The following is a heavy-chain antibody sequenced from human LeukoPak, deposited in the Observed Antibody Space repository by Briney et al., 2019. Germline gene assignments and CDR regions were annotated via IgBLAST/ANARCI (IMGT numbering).Heavy chain of an antibody. CDR2: VTGDGETT. CDR3: AKDYLGQLVMFDV. V-gene: IGHV3-23*01. CDR1: GFTFRSYA. D-gene: IGHD6-13*01. J-gene: IGHJ3*01. Sequence: GGSLRLSCAASGFTFRSYAMSWVRQAPGKGLEWVSSVTGDGETTFYAASVQGRFSVSRDNSRNTLFLTMNSLRVEDTALYYCAKDYLGQLVMFDVWGQGTMVTVSS.